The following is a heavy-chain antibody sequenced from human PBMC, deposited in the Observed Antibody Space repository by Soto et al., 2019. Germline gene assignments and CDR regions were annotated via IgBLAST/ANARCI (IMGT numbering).Heavy chain of an antibody. Sequence: EVQLLESGGGLVQPGGSLRLSCAASGFTFSSYAMGWCVQAPGKGLEWVAAISGSGGSTYYADSVKGRFTISRDNSKNPRYLQMNGLTAEDTAVYYCAGGLLFCGSGRSGTAVDCWGPGTLVTVSS. J-gene: IGHJ4*02. CDR2: ISGSGGST. CDR3: AGGLLFCGSGRSGTAVDC. D-gene: IGHD3-10*01. V-gene: IGHV3-23*01. CDR1: GFTFSSYA.